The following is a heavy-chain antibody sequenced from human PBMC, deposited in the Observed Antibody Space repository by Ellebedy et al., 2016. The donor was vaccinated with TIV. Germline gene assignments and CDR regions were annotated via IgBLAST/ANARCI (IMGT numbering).Heavy chain of an antibody. CDR3: ARGATGQHAFDI. V-gene: IGHV3-21*01. J-gene: IGHJ3*02. CDR2: ISSSSSYI. Sequence: GGSLRLSCAASGFTFSSYSMNWVRQAPGKGLEWASSISSSSSYIYYADSVKGRFTISRDNAKNSLYLQMNSLRAEDTAVYYCARGATGQHAFDIWGQGTMVTVSS. CDR1: GFTFSSYS.